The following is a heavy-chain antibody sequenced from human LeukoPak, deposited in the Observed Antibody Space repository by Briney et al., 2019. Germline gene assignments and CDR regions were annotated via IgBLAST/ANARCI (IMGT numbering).Heavy chain of an antibody. D-gene: IGHD3-22*01. Sequence: TLSLTCTVSGGSISSSSYYWSWIRQPAGKGLEWIGRIYTSGSTNYNPSLKSRVTILVDTSKNQFSLKLSSVTAADTAVYYCARVYYDSSGDSAFDIWGQGTMVTVSS. J-gene: IGHJ3*02. CDR1: GGSISSSSYY. V-gene: IGHV4-61*02. CDR2: IYTSGST. CDR3: ARVYYDSSGDSAFDI.